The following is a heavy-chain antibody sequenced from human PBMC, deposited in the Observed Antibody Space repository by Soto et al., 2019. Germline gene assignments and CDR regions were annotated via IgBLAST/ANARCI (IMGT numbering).Heavy chain of an antibody. CDR1: GGTFSSYT. CDR2: IIPILGIA. V-gene: IGHV1-69*08. D-gene: IGHD1-20*01. CDR3: ARDRNRISGTRGDY. J-gene: IGHJ4*02. Sequence: QVQLVQSGAEVKKPGSSVKVSCKASGGTFSSYTISWVRQAPGQGLEWMGRIIPILGIANYAQKFQGRVTITADKSTSTAYMELSSLRSEDTAVYYCARDRNRISGTRGDYWGQGTLVTVSS.